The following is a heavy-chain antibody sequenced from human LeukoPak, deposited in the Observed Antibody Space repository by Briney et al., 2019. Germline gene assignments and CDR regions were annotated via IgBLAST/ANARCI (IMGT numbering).Heavy chain of an antibody. D-gene: IGHD3-10*01. Sequence: PSETLSLTCTVSGGSISSSNYYWGWIRQPPGKGLEWIGNIYYSGTTYYNPSLKSRVSISVDTSKNQFSLRLNSVTAADTAVYYCARDRNHYTSGSYGTPWGQGTLVTVSS. CDR2: IYYSGTT. V-gene: IGHV4-39*07. CDR3: ARDRNHYTSGSYGTP. CDR1: GGSISSSNYY. J-gene: IGHJ5*02.